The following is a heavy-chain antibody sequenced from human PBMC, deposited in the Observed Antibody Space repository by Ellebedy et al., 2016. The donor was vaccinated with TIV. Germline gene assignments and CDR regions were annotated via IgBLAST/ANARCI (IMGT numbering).Heavy chain of an antibody. Sequence: MPSETLSLTCTVSDVSISTNNYYWAWIRQPPGKGLQGLGSVYYSGSTYYNPSLKSRVTMSVHTSSRQFSLRLTSVTTADTAVYFCARDPIWDCCSGGSCYFDLWGQGIPVIVSS. V-gene: IGHV4-39*07. CDR2: VYYSGST. D-gene: IGHD2-15*01. J-gene: IGHJ4*02. CDR3: ARDPIWDCCSGGSCYFDL. CDR1: DVSISTNNYY.